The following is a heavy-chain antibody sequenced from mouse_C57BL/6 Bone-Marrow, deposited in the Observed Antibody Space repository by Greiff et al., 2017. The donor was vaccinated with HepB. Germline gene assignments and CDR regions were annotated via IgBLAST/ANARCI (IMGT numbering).Heavy chain of an antibody. Sequence: QVQLQQPGAELVMPGASVKLSCKASGYTFTSYWMHWVKQRPGQGLEWIGEIDPSDSYTNYNQKFKGKSTLTVDKSSSTAYMQLSSLTSEDSAVYYCARSSYYYGSSYPYYAMDYWGQGTSVTVSS. J-gene: IGHJ4*01. CDR2: IDPSDSYT. CDR3: ARSSYYYGSSYPYYAMDY. D-gene: IGHD1-1*01. CDR1: GYTFTSYW. V-gene: IGHV1-69*01.